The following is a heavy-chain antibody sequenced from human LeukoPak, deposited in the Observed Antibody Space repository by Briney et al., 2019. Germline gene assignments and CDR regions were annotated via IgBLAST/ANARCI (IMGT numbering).Heavy chain of an antibody. V-gene: IGHV1-18*01. CDR3: ARRSVVVSAAGDDAFDL. J-gene: IGHJ3*01. CDR2: LNTYNGNT. Sequence: ASVKVSCKASGYTFTRYGISWVRQAPGQGREWMGWLNTYNGNTNYVQNLQGRFTMTTDTSTRTAYMELRSLRYDDTAVYYCARRSVVVSAAGDDAFDLWGQGTMVTVSS. CDR1: GYTFTRYG. D-gene: IGHD2-15*01.